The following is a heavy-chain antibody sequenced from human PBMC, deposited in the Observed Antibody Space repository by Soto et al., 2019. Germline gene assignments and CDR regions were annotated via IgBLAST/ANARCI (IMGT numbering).Heavy chain of an antibody. CDR1: GFTFSSYG. Sequence: GGSLRLSCAASGFTFSSYGMHWVRQAPGKGLEWVAVISYDGSNKYYADSVKGRFTISRDNSKNTLYLQMNSLRAEDTAVYYCASIGYCSGGSCYSNWFDPWGQGTLVTVSS. CDR2: ISYDGSNK. V-gene: IGHV3-30*19. J-gene: IGHJ5*02. D-gene: IGHD2-15*01. CDR3: ASIGYCSGGSCYSNWFDP.